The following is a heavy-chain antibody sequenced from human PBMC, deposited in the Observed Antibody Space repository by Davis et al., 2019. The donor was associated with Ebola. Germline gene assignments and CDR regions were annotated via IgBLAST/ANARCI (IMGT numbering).Heavy chain of an antibody. V-gene: IGHV3-30-3*01. J-gene: IGHJ4*02. D-gene: IGHD6-13*01. CDR2: ISYDGSNK. CDR3: ARQLAGGGY. Sequence: PGGSLRLSCAASGFTFSSYAMHWVRQAPGKGLEWVAVISYDGSNKYYADSVKGRFTISRDNAKNSLYLQMNSLRAEDTAVYYCARQLAGGGYWGQGTLVTVSS. CDR1: GFTFSSYA.